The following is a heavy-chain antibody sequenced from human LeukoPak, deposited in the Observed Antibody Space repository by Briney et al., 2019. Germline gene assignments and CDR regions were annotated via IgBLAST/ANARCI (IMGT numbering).Heavy chain of an antibody. CDR2: ISGSGGST. V-gene: IGHV3-23*01. J-gene: IGHJ4*02. CDR3: AKFVYGDPPWYFDY. D-gene: IGHD4-17*01. Sequence: PGGSLRLSCAASGFTFSSYEMNWVRQAPGKGLEWVSAISGSGGSTYYADSVKGRFTISRDNSKNTLYLQMNSLRAEDTAVYYCAKFVYGDPPWYFDYWGQGTLVSVTS. CDR1: GFTFSSYE.